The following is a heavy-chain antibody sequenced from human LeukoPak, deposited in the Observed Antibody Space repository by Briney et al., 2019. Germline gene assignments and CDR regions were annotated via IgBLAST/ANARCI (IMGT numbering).Heavy chain of an antibody. CDR2: IRYDGSNR. CDR3: AKDGRYYYDSSGYYGV. V-gene: IGHV3-30*02. CDR1: GFTFSSYG. D-gene: IGHD3-22*01. J-gene: IGHJ3*01. Sequence: QSGGSLRLSCAASGFTFSSYGMHWVRQAPGKGLEWVAFIRYDGSNRYYADSVKGRFTISRDNSKNTLYLQMNSLRAEDTAVYYCAKDGRYYYDSSGYYGVWGQGTMVTVSS.